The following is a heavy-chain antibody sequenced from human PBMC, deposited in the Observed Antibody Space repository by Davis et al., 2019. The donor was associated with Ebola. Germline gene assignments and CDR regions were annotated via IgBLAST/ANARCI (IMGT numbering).Heavy chain of an antibody. CDR2: ISYDGSDE. V-gene: IGHV3-30-3*01. CDR3: ARSLGDIVLVPAALVPDY. Sequence: GESLKISCAASGFTLSNYAMHWVRQAPGKGLEWVAVISYDGSDEYYADSVKGRFIISRDNSKNTLYLQMNSLRDEDTAVYYCARSLGDIVLVPAALVPDYWGQGTLVTVSS. J-gene: IGHJ4*02. D-gene: IGHD2-2*01. CDR1: GFTLSNYA.